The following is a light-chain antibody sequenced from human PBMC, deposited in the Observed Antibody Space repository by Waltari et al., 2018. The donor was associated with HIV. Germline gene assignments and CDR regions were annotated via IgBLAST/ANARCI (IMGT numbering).Light chain of an antibody. CDR3: AAWDDSLNGPV. CDR2: SNY. V-gene: IGLV1-44*01. CDR1: SSNIGSNI. J-gene: IGLJ2*01. Sequence: QSVLTQPPSASGTPGQRVTISCSGSSSNIGSNIVNWFQQLPGTAPKLLIYSNYQRPSGVPDRFSGSKSVTSASLAISGLQSEDEADYYCAAWDDSLNGPVFGGGTKLTVL.